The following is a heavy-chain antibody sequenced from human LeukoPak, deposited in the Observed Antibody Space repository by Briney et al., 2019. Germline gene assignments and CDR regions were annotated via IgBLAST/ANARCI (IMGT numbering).Heavy chain of an antibody. CDR1: GYTFTGYY. D-gene: IGHD3-9*01. CDR2: INPNSGGT. Sequence: ASVKVSCKASGYTFTGYYMHWVRQAPGQGLEWMGWINPNSGGTNYAQKFQGRVTMTRDTSISTAYMELSRLRSDDTAVYYCAIATLLRYYNFDYWGQGTLVTVSS. J-gene: IGHJ4*02. CDR3: AIATLLRYYNFDY. V-gene: IGHV1-2*02.